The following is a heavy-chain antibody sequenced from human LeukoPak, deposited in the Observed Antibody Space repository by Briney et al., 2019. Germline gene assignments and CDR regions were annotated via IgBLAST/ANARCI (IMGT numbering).Heavy chain of an antibody. V-gene: IGHV3-66*02. CDR3: AKDSLYYGSGGLGMGY. J-gene: IGHJ4*02. Sequence: GGSLRLSCAASGFTVSSNYMSWVRQAPGKGLEWVSVISSGGSPYYAVSVKGRFTISRDNSKNTLYLQMNSLRAEDTAVYYCAKDSLYYGSGGLGMGYWGQGTLVTVSS. D-gene: IGHD3-10*01. CDR2: ISSGGSP. CDR1: GFTVSSNY.